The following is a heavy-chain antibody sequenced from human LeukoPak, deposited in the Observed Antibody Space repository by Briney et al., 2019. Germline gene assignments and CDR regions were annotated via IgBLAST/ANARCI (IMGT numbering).Heavy chain of an antibody. J-gene: IGHJ4*02. CDR2: IYYSGST. Sequence: SETLSLTCTVSGYSISSGYYWGWIRQPPGKGLEWIGYIYYSGSTNYNPSLKSRVTISVDTSKNQFSLKLSSVTAADTTVYYCAREHSSSWYGDYFDYWGQGTLVTVSS. V-gene: IGHV4-61*01. CDR3: AREHSSSWYGDYFDY. D-gene: IGHD6-13*01. CDR1: GYSISSGYY.